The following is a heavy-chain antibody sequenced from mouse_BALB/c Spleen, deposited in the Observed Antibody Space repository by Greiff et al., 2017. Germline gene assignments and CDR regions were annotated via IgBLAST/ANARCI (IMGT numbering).Heavy chain of an antibody. Sequence: EVQVVESGGGLVKPGGSLKLSCAASGFTFSSYTMSWVRQTPEKRLEWVATISSGGSYTYYPDSVKGRFTISRDNAKNTLYLQMSSLKSEDTAMYYCTREGRYDVGDWFAYWGQGTLVTVSA. CDR3: TREGRYDVGDWFAY. V-gene: IGHV5-6-4*01. D-gene: IGHD2-14*01. CDR2: ISSGGSYT. J-gene: IGHJ3*01. CDR1: GFTFSSYT.